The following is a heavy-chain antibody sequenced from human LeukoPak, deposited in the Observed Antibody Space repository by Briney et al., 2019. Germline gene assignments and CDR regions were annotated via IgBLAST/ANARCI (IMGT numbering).Heavy chain of an antibody. V-gene: IGHV1-2*02. J-gene: IGHJ6*02. CDR2: INPNRGGT. D-gene: IGHD6-19*01. CDR3: AILTAVPGTSYYGMDV. CDR1: GYTFTEYF. Sequence: GASVKVSCQASGYTFTEYFMHWVRQAPAQGLEGMGWINPNRGGTNYAQKFQGRVTMTRDTSISTAYMELSRLRSDDTAVCYCAILTAVPGTSYYGMDVWGQGTTVTVSS.